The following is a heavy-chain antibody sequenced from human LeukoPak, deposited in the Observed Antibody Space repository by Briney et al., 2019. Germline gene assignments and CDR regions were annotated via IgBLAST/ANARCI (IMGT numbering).Heavy chain of an antibody. Sequence: GASVKVSCKASGGTFSSYAISWVRQAPGQGLEWMGRIIPILGIANYAQKFQGRVTITADKSTGTAYMELSSLRSEDTAVYYCATYYYGSGSSNCFDPWGQGTLVTVSS. CDR3: ATYYYGSGSSNCFDP. CDR1: GGTFSSYA. J-gene: IGHJ5*02. CDR2: IIPILGIA. V-gene: IGHV1-69*04. D-gene: IGHD3-10*01.